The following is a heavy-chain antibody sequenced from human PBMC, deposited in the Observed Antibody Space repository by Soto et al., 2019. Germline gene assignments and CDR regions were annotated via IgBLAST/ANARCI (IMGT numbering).Heavy chain of an antibody. CDR1: GGSISSYY. J-gene: IGHJ6*02. CDR2: IYYSGST. D-gene: IGHD3-22*01. Sequence: SETLSLTCTVSGGSISSYYWSWIRQPPGKGLEWIGYIYYSGSTNYNPSLKSRVTISVDTSKNQFSLKLSSVTAADTAVYYCASSPNYYDSSGYYFSWDYGMDVWGQGTTVTVSS. CDR3: ASSPNYYDSSGYYFSWDYGMDV. V-gene: IGHV4-59*01.